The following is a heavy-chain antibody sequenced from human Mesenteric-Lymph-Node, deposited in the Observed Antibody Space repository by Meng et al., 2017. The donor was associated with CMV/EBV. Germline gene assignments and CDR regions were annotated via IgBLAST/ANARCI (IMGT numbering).Heavy chain of an antibody. Sequence: GESLKISCTASGFTFGDYAMSWVRQAPGKGLEWVGFIRSNVYGGTTEYAASVKGRLTISRDDSKSIAYLQMKSLKIEDTAVYYCTRDWAFSGSYQLDYWGQGTLVTVSS. CDR1: GFTFGDYA. CDR3: TRDWAFSGSYQLDY. V-gene: IGHV3-49*04. J-gene: IGHJ4*02. CDR2: IRSNVYGGTT. D-gene: IGHD1-26*01.